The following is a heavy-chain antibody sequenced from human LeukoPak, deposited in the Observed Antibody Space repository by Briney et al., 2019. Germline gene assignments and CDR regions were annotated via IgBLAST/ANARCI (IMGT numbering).Heavy chain of an antibody. V-gene: IGHV4-30-4*01. CDR1: GGSISSGDYY. D-gene: IGHD3-22*01. CDR2: IYYSGST. Sequence: SETLSLTCTVSGGSISSGDYYWSWIRQPPGKGLEWIGYIYYSGSTYYNPSLKSRVTISVDTSKNQFSLKLSSVTAADTAVYYCARGDHSSGPPRVDYWGQGTLVTVSS. CDR3: ARGDHSSGPPRVDY. J-gene: IGHJ4*02.